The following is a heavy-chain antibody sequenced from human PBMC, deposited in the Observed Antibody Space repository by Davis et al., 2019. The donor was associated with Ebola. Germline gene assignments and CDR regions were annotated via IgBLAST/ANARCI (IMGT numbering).Heavy chain of an antibody. CDR1: GFIFNSYG. V-gene: IGHV3-30*02. CDR3: ARTYGGFDY. Sequence: GESLKISCAASGFIFNSYGIHWVRQAPGKGLEWVAFIRYDGSPTYYADSVKGRFTISRDNSKNTLHLQMNSLRAEDTAVFYCARTYGGFDYWGQGTLVTVSS. J-gene: IGHJ4*02. CDR2: IRYDGSPT. D-gene: IGHD4/OR15-4a*01.